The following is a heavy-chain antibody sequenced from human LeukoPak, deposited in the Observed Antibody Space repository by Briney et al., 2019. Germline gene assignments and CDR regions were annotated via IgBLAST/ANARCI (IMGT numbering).Heavy chain of an antibody. D-gene: IGHD3-22*01. V-gene: IGHV1-2*02. Sequence: ASVKVSCKASGYTFTDYYMHWVRQAPGQGLEWMGWIDPNSGGTNYAQKFQGRVTMTRDTSISTAYMELSRLRSDDTAVYYCARASYYYDSSGYPGYYFDYWGQGTLVTVSS. J-gene: IGHJ4*02. CDR1: GYTFTDYY. CDR3: ARASYYYDSSGYPGYYFDY. CDR2: IDPNSGGT.